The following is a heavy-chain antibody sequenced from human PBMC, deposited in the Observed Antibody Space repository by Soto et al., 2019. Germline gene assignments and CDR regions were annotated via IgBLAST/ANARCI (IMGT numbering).Heavy chain of an antibody. J-gene: IGHJ3*02. CDR3: AKGLWFGELFPIDDAFDI. D-gene: IGHD3-10*01. CDR1: GFTFSSYA. V-gene: IGHV3-23*01. Sequence: GGSLRLSCAASGFTFSSYAMSWVRQAPGKGLEWVSAISGSGGSTYYADSVKGRFTISRDNSKNTLYLQMNSLRAEDTAVYYCAKGLWFGELFPIDDAFDIWGQGTLVTVSS. CDR2: ISGSGGST.